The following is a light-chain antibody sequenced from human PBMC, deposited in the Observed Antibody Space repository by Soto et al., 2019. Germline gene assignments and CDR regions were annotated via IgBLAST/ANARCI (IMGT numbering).Light chain of an antibody. Sequence: DIQMTQSPSTLSASVGDRVNITCRASQSISSWLAWYPQKPGKAPKLLIYKASRLEGGVPSRCSGSGSGTDFTLTISSLQPDDFATYYCQQYHSYSLTFGGGTKVEIK. CDR2: KAS. CDR1: QSISSW. J-gene: IGKJ4*01. V-gene: IGKV1-5*03. CDR3: QQYHSYSLT.